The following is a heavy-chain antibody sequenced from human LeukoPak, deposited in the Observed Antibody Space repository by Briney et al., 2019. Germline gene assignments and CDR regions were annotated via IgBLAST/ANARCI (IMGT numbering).Heavy chain of an antibody. J-gene: IGHJ4*02. CDR2: IVVGSGNT. D-gene: IGHD5-18*01. Sequence: SVKVSCKASGFTFTSSAVQWVRQARGQRLERIGWIVVGSGNTNYAQKFQERVTITRDMSTSTAYMELSSLRSEDTAVYYCAAGYSYGYETYGFDYWGQGTLVTVSS. CDR1: GFTFTSSA. V-gene: IGHV1-58*01. CDR3: AAGYSYGYETYGFDY.